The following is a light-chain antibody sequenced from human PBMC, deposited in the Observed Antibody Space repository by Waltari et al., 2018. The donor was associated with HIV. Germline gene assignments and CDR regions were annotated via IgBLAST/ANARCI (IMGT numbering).Light chain of an antibody. V-gene: IGKV3-20*01. CDR3: QQYGGT. J-gene: IGKJ2*01. CDR2: GAS. CDR1: QSVSSSY. Sequence: EIVLTQSPGTLSLSPGERATLSCRASQSVSSSYLTWYQQKPGHAPRLLIYGASSRATGIPDRFSGSGSGTDFTLTISRLEPEDFAVYYCQQYGGTFGQGTKLEIK.